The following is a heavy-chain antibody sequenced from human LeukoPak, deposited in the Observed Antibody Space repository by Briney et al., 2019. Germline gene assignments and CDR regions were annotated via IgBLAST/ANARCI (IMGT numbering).Heavy chain of an antibody. CDR3: ARELRGYSYNYLDY. V-gene: IGHV3-11*01. Sequence: PGGSLRLSCAASGFTFSDYYMSWIRQAPGKGLEWVSYISNSGSTIYYADSVKGRFTISRDNAKNSLYLQMNSPRAEDTAVYYCARELRGYSYNYLDYWGQGTLVTVSS. J-gene: IGHJ4*02. CDR2: ISNSGSTI. D-gene: IGHD5-18*01. CDR1: GFTFSDYY.